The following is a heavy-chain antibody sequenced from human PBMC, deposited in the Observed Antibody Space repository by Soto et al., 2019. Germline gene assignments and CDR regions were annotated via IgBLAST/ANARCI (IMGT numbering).Heavy chain of an antibody. V-gene: IGHV4-30-4*01. CDR2: VFSSGTT. D-gene: IGHD3-16*01. J-gene: IGHJ6*02. CDR1: GDYIRSGDKY. CDR3: ARVPSPFDYYYAMDV. Sequence: SETLSLTCTVAGDYIRSGDKYWSWIRQPPGKGLEWIGYVFSSGTTYYNPSLKGRVSISLDASENQFSLKFASVTDADSAVYYCARVPSPFDYYYAMDVWGQGTTVTASS.